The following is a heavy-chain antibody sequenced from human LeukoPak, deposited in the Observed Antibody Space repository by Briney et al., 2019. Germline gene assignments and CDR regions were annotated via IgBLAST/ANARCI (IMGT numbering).Heavy chain of an antibody. J-gene: IGHJ4*02. D-gene: IGHD3-10*01. V-gene: IGHV3-13*01. CDR2: IGTAGDT. CDR1: GFIVSSYD. CDR3: ARWNGSGSYIDY. Sequence: GGSLRLSCAASGFIVSSYDMHWVRQATGKGLEWVSAIGTAGDTYYPGSVKGRFTISRENAKNSLYLQMNSLRAGDTAVYYCARWNGSGSYIDYWGQGTLVTVSS.